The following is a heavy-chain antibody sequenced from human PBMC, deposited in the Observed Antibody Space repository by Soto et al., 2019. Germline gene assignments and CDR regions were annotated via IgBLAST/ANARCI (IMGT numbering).Heavy chain of an antibody. CDR2: IDSGGGST. D-gene: IGHD4-4*01. CDR3: TQEHSNYPDDWFDP. J-gene: IGHJ5*02. CDR1: GFSFSNYA. V-gene: IGHV3-23*01. Sequence: EVQLLVSGGGSVQPGGSLRLSCAASGFSFSNYAMSWVRQAPGTRLEWVSAIDSGGGSTYYAASVKGRFSISRDNSMNTLYLQMNSLRAEDTAIYYCTQEHSNYPDDWFDPWGQGTLVTVSS.